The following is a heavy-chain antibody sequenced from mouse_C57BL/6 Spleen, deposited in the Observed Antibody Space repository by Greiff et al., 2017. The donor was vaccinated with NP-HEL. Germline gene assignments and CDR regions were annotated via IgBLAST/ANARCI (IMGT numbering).Heavy chain of an antibody. J-gene: IGHJ4*01. CDR3: ARRVYYYAMDY. V-gene: IGHV1-54*01. Sequence: QVQLKQSGAELVRPGTSVKVSCKASGYAFTNYLIEWVKQRSGQGLEWIGVINPGSGGTNYNEKFKGKATLTADKSSSTAYMQLSSLTSEDSAVYFCARRVYYYAMDYWGQGTSVTVAS. CDR1: GYAFTNYL. CDR2: INPGSGGT.